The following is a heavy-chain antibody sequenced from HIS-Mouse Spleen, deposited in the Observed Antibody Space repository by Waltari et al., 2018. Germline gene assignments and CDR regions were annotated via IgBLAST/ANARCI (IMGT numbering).Heavy chain of an antibody. V-gene: IGHV1-2*02. Sequence: QVQLVQSGAEVKKPGASVKVSCKASGYTFTAYSMHWVRQAPGQGLEWMGWINPNSGGTNYAQKFQGRVTMTRDTSISTAYMELSRLRSDDTAVYYCARVYSSSWRGFDYWGQGTLVTVSS. D-gene: IGHD6-6*01. CDR3: ARVYSSSWRGFDY. CDR2: INPNSGGT. CDR1: GYTFTAYS. J-gene: IGHJ4*02.